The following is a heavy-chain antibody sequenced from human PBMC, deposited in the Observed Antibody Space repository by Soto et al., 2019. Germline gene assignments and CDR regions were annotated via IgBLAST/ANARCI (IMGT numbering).Heavy chain of an antibody. J-gene: IGHJ6*02. CDR2: ISYCGAT. D-gene: IGHD2-21*02. CDR1: GGSITSGGYY. V-gene: IGHV4-31*03. CDR3: ARDSLTPPTGAAIPNYHYYGLDV. Sequence: SETLSLTSTVSGGSITSGGYYWTWIRQHPGKGLEWIGYISYCGATYYNPSLMSRVTISVDTSKKQFSLNLSSVTAADTAIYYCARDSLTPPTGAAIPNYHYYGLDVWGQGTTVT.